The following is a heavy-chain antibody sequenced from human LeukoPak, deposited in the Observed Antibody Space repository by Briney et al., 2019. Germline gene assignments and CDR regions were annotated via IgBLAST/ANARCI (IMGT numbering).Heavy chain of an antibody. CDR3: AKGAGTYSLFHYYMDV. J-gene: IGHJ6*03. D-gene: IGHD1-26*01. V-gene: IGHV3-23*01. CDR2: ISGSGAKT. CDR1: RFTFSRYA. Sequence: PGGSLRLSCAASRFTFSRYAMTWVRQAPGKGLEWVSVISGSGAKTYYTDSVKGRFTISRDNSKNTLTLQMNGLRVEDTAVYYCAKGAGTYSLFHYYMDVWGKGTTVTVSS.